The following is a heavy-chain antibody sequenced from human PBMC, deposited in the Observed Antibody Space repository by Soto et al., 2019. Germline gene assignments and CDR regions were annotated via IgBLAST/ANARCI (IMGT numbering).Heavy chain of an antibody. V-gene: IGHV3-23*01. J-gene: IGHJ4*02. CDR1: GFTFSTYV. D-gene: IGHD2-15*01. CDR2: ISGSGGST. CDR3: ARVDRVAATLFDY. Sequence: GGSLRLSCAASGFTFSTYVMSWVRQAPGRGLEWVSDISGSGGSTYYADAVKGRFTISRDNSKNTLYLQMDSLRAEDTAVYYCARVDRVAATLFDYWGQGTLVTVSS.